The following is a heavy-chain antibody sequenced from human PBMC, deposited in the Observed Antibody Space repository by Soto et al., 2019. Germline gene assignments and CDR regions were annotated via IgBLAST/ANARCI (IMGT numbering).Heavy chain of an antibody. CDR1: GYTFTSYY. J-gene: IGHJ6*02. D-gene: IGHD3-3*01. Sequence: QVQLVQSGAEVKKPGASVKVSCKASGYTFTSYYMHWVRQAPGQGLEWMGIINPSGGSTSYAQKFQGRVTMTRDTSTSTVYMELSSLRSEDPAVYYCARCYYDFWSGYYTGGYYGMDVWGQGTTVTVSS. V-gene: IGHV1-46*01. CDR3: ARCYYDFWSGYYTGGYYGMDV. CDR2: INPSGGST.